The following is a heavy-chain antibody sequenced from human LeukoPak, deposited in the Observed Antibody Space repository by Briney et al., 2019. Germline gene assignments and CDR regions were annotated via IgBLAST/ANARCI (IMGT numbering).Heavy chain of an antibody. Sequence: GGSLRLSCAASGFTFSSYAMHWVRQAPGKGLEYVSAISSNGGSTYYANSVKGRFTTSRDNSKNTLYLQMGSLRAEDMAVYYCARDGALVWDSSGWFYFDYWGQGTLVTVSS. CDR3: ARDGALVWDSSGWFYFDY. CDR2: ISSNGGST. J-gene: IGHJ4*02. V-gene: IGHV3-64*01. CDR1: GFTFSSYA. D-gene: IGHD6-19*01.